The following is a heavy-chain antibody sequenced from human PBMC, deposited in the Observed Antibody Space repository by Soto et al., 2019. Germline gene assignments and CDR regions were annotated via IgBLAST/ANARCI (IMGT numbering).Heavy chain of an antibody. J-gene: IGHJ4*02. V-gene: IGHV1-18*04. D-gene: IGHD3-3*01. Sequence: SVKRDCNTSVYTFSNYSIGWVPQAPGPGLEWMGWISPYNGNANYTEKFQGRVSMTTDTSTTTAYMELTSLTSDDTAIYYCARAISIIMPAPAYWGQRPLVTVYS. CDR1: VYTFSNYS. CDR3: ARAISIIMPAPAY. CDR2: ISPYNGNA.